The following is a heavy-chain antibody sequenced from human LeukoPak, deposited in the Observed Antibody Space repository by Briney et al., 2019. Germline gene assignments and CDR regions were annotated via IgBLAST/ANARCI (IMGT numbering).Heavy chain of an antibody. CDR2: IIVGSGRT. CDR1: GFTFSNSA. J-gene: IGHJ4*02. CDR3: AAELYSGTYGRCCSFAF. D-gene: IGHD1-26*01. V-gene: IGHV1-58*02. Sequence: ASVKVSCKASGFTFSNSAIQWVRQARGQRLEWIGWIIVGSGRTHYAQNLQERLTITRDMSTNIAYMELSSLRSEDTAIYYCAAELYSGTYGRCCSFAFWGQGTPVTVSS.